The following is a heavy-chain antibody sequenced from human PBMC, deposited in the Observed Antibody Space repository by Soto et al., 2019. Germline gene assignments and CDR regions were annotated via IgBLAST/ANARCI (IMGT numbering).Heavy chain of an antibody. J-gene: IGHJ4*02. D-gene: IGHD3-16*02. CDR1: GFSLSTSGVG. CDR3: AHRPRGGTWGSYRYTFYY. Sequence: SGPTLVNPTQTLTLTCTFSGFSLSTSGVGVGWIRQPPGKALEWLALIYWNDDKRYSPSLKSRLTITKDTSKNQVVLTMTNMDPVDTATYYCAHRPRGGTWGSYRYTFYYWGQGTLVTVSS. V-gene: IGHV2-5*01. CDR2: IYWNDDK.